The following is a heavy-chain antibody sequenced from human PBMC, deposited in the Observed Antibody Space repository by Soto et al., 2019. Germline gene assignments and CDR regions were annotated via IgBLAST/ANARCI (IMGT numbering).Heavy chain of an antibody. J-gene: IGHJ4*02. CDR1: GYSFTSYW. D-gene: IGHD6-19*01. CDR3: ARRAGYSNGWYHDDS. V-gene: IGHV5-51*01. CDR2: IYPGDSDT. Sequence: EVQLVQSGAEVKESGESLKISCKGFGYSFTSYWIDWVRQKPGKGPEWMGTIYPGDSDTRYSSSFQGQVTISADKSVSTAYLQWSSLRASDTAMFYCARRAGYSNGWYHDDSWGQGTLVTVSS.